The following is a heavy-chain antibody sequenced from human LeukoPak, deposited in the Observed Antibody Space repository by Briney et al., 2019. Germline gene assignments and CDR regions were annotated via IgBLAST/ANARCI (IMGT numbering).Heavy chain of an antibody. J-gene: IGHJ4*02. D-gene: IGHD3-10*01. CDR1: GGSFSGYY. CDR3: ARLNYYGSGSYYRGSQRAFDY. Sequence: PSETLSLTCAVYGGSFSGYYWSWIRPHPGQGLDWLGAITHSGSTYYNPSLKSRVTISVDTSKNQFSLKLSSVTAADTAVYYCARLNYYGSGSYYRGSQRAFDYWGQGTLVTVSS. V-gene: IGHV4-34*01. CDR2: ITHSGST.